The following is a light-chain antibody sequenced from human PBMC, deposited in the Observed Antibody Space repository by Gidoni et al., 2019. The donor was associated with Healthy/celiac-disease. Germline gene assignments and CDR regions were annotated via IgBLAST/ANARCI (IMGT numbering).Light chain of an antibody. CDR2: LGS. CDR1: QSLLHSNGYNY. CDR3: MQALQTPRRT. V-gene: IGKV2-28*01. J-gene: IGKJ1*01. Sequence: DIVMTQSPLSLPVTPGAPASISCRSSQSLLHSNGYNYLDWYLQKPGQSPQLLIYLGSNRASGVPDRFSGSGSGTDFTLKISRVEAEDVGVYYCMQALQTPRRTFGQGTKVEIK.